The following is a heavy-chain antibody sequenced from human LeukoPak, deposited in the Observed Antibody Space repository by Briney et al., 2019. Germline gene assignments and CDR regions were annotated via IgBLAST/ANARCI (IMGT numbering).Heavy chain of an antibody. J-gene: IGHJ4*02. V-gene: IGHV3-48*03. CDR3: ARVGLGAAAGKNFDY. CDR1: GFTFSSYE. Sequence: GGSLRLSCAASGFTFSSYEMNWVRQAPGKGLEWVSYISSSGSTIYYADSVKGRFTISRDNAKNSLYLQMNSLRAEDTAVYYCARVGLGAAAGKNFDYWGQGTLVTVSS. D-gene: IGHD6-13*01. CDR2: ISSSGSTI.